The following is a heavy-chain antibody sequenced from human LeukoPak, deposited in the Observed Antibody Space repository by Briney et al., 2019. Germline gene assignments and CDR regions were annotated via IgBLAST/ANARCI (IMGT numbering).Heavy chain of an antibody. CDR3: AREGSDNSGYDLDF. V-gene: IGHV3-23*01. Sequence: GGSLRLSCAASGFTFSSYAMSWVRQAPGKGLEWVSAISGSGGSTYYADSVKGRFTVSRDNSKNTLYLQVNSLRAEDTAVYYCAREGSDNSGYDLDFWGQGTLVTASS. D-gene: IGHD3-9*01. CDR1: GFTFSSYA. CDR2: ISGSGGST. J-gene: IGHJ4*02.